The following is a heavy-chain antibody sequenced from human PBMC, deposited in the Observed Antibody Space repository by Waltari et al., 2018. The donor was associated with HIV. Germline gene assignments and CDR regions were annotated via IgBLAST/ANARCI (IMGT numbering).Heavy chain of an antibody. J-gene: IGHJ5*02. CDR2: INHSGRT. D-gene: IGHD5-12*01. Sequence: QVQLQQWGAGLLKPSETLSLTCAVYGGSFSGYYWSWIRQPPGKGLEWIGEINHSGRTNYNPSLRSRVTISADTSKIQFSLKVNSVTAADTAVYYCARGEEGYSGYDLSWFDTWGQGTLVTVSS. CDR3: ARGEEGYSGYDLSWFDT. V-gene: IGHV4-34*01. CDR1: GGSFSGYY.